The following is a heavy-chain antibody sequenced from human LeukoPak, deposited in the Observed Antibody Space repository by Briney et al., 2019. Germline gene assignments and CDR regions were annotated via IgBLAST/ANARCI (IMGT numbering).Heavy chain of an antibody. CDR2: IYTSGST. J-gene: IGHJ6*03. V-gene: IGHV4-4*07. CDR3: ARDVDTAMVKGYYYYMDV. CDR1: GGSFSGYY. Sequence: SETLSLTCAVYGGSFSGYYWSWIRQPAGKGLEWIGRIYTSGSTNYNPSLKSRVTISVDTSKNQFSLKLSSVTAADTAVYYCARDVDTAMVKGYYYYMDVWGKGTTVTVSS. D-gene: IGHD5-18*01.